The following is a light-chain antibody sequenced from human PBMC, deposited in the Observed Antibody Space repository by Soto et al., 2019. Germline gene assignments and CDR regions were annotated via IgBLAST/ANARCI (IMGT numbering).Light chain of an antibody. J-gene: IGLJ1*01. CDR2: DVN. Sequence: QSALTQPRSVSGSPGQSVTISCTGTSSDVGGYNYVSWYQQHPDKAPKLMIYDVNKRPSGVPDRLSGSKSGNTASLTISGLQADDEADYYCCSYAGSYTFYVFGTGTKLTVL. V-gene: IGLV2-11*01. CDR3: CSYAGSYTFYV. CDR1: SSDVGGYNY.